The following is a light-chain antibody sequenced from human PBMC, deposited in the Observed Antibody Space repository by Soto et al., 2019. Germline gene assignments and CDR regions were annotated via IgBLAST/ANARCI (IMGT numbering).Light chain of an antibody. Sequence: EIGMTQSPATLSVSPGERATLSCRSRQSVSRNLAWYQQKPGQAPRLLSYGASTRPTGIPHRFSGSGSGNEFTLNISSLHSEDFAVYYFQQYNTWPPRYTFGQGTKLEIK. CDR2: GAS. CDR3: QQYNTWPPRYT. CDR1: QSVSRN. V-gene: IGKV3-15*01. J-gene: IGKJ2*01.